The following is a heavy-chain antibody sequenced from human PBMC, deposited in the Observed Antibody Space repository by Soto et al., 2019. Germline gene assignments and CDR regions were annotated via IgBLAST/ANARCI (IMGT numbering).Heavy chain of an antibody. V-gene: IGHV4-34*01. Sequence: SETLSLTCAVSGGSFSGYYWSWIRQPPGKGLEWIGEINHSGSTNYNPSLKSRVTISVDTSKNQFSLKLSSVTAADTAVYYCARRNYYYYMDVWGKGTTVTVSS. CDR3: ARRNYYYYMDV. CDR1: GGSFSGYY. CDR2: INHSGST. J-gene: IGHJ6*03.